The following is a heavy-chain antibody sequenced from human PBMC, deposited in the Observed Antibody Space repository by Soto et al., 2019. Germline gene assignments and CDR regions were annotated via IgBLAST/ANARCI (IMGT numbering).Heavy chain of an antibody. J-gene: IGHJ6*02. V-gene: IGHV5-51*01. CDR2: IYPGDSDT. Sequence: GESLKISCKGSGYSFTSYWIGWVRQMPGKGLEWMGIIYPGDSDTRYSPSFQGQVTISADKSISTAYLQWSSLKASDTAMYYCARFQEYYDILTGYYLPYYYYGMDVWGQGTTVTVS. CDR3: ARFQEYYDILTGYYLPYYYYGMDV. D-gene: IGHD3-9*01. CDR1: GYSFTSYW.